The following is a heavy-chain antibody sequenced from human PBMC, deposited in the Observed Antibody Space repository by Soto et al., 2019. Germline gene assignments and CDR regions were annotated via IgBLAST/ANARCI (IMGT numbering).Heavy chain of an antibody. CDR1: RGSISSYY. V-gene: IGHV4-59*08. CDR2: IYYSGTT. J-gene: IGHJ4*02. Sequence: QVQLQESGPGLVKPSETLSLTCTVSRGSISSYYWNWIRQPPGKGLEWIGYIYYSGTTYYNPSLKSRLTIYIDTSKKQFSLRLTSVTAADTAVYYCASYDSSRLAFWGQGTLVTVSS. CDR3: ASYDSSRLAF. D-gene: IGHD3-22*01.